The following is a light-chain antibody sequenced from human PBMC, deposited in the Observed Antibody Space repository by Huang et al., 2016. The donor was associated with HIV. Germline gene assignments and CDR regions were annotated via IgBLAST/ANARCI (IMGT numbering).Light chain of an antibody. Sequence: IVMTQSPVTLSVSPGERATLSCRASRSLSSTLAWYQQKLGQAPRLLMYGASTRATGIPARFSGTGSGTECNLTISSLQSEDFAVYYCQQYNNWPPAFGQGTKVEIK. CDR3: QQYNNWPPA. J-gene: IGKJ1*01. CDR2: GAS. CDR1: RSLSST. V-gene: IGKV3-15*01.